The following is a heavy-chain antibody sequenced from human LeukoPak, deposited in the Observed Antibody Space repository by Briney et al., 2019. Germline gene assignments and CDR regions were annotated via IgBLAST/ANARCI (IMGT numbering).Heavy chain of an antibody. CDR2: IYYNGAT. CDR1: GYSISSGYY. CDR3: ARHYGDSYYYYYYMDV. D-gene: IGHD4-17*01. Sequence: KPSETLSLTCAVSGYSISSGYYWGWIRQPPGKGLEWIGSIYYNGATQYNPSLKTRVTISVDTSKNQFSLKLSSVTAADTAVYYCARHYGDSYYYYYYMDVWGKGTTVTVSS. V-gene: IGHV4-38-2*01. J-gene: IGHJ6*03.